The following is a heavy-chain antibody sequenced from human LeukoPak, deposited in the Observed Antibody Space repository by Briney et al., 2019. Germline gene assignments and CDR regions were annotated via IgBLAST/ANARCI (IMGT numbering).Heavy chain of an antibody. J-gene: IGHJ6*03. Sequence: GGSLRLSCAASGFTFSSYWMSWVRQAPGKGLEWVANIKQDGSEKYYVDSVKGRFTISRDNAKNSLYLQMNSLRAEDTAVYYCARGNIVVVPAAEGDYYYYYYMDVWGKGTTVTVSS. D-gene: IGHD2-2*01. CDR2: IKQDGSEK. V-gene: IGHV3-7*01. CDR1: GFTFSSYW. CDR3: ARGNIVVVPAAEGDYYYYYYMDV.